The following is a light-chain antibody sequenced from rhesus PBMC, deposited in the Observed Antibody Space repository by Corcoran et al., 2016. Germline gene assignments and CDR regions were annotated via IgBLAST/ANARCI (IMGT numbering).Light chain of an antibody. CDR2: NVS. CDR3: GQGTYWPPYT. CDR1: QSLLHSYGKTY. Sequence: DVVLTQSPLSLPIAPGQPASISCRTRQSLLHSYGKTYLNWSQQKPDQPPRLLIYNVSKRGAEVPDRFSGGGAGTDCTRRISRLEPEDVGFYFCGQGTYWPPYTFGQGTRVEIK. J-gene: IGKJ2*01. V-gene: IGKV2-64*01.